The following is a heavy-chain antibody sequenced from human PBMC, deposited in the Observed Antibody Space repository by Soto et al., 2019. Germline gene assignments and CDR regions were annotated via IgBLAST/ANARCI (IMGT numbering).Heavy chain of an antibody. CDR2: IWYDGSNK. CDR1: GFTFSSYG. D-gene: IGHD3-22*01. J-gene: IGHJ4*02. Sequence: GGSLRLSCAASGFTFSSYGMHWVRQAPGKGLEWVAVIWYDGSNKYYADSVKGRFTISRDKSKNTLYLQMNSLRAEDTTVYHCATSNYYDSSGYYLDYWGQGTRVTVSS. V-gene: IGHV3-33*01. CDR3: ATSNYYDSSGYYLDY.